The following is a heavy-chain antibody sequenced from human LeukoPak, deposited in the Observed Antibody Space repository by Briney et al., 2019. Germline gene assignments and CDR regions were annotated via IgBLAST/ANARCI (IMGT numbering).Heavy chain of an antibody. V-gene: IGHV4-59*01. CDR3: ARVPVAAAGIAVAGAYYYYVMDV. CDR1: GGSLSSYY. Sequence: SETLSLTCTVSGGSLSSYYWSWIRQPPGEGLEWIGYIYYRGRTNYNTSLKSRVTISVDTSNHQFSLKLSSVTAADTAVYYCARVPVAAAGIAVAGAYYYYVMDVWGQGTTVTVSS. D-gene: IGHD6-19*01. CDR2: IYYRGRT. J-gene: IGHJ6*02.